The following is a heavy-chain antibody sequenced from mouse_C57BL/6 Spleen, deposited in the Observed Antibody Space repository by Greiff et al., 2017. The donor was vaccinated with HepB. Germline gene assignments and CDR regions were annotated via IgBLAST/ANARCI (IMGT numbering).Heavy chain of an antibody. Sequence: EVKLQESGPELVKPGASVKIPCKASGYTFTDYNMDWVKQSHGKSLEWIGDINPNNGGTIYNQKFKGKATLTVDKSSSTAYMELRSLTSEDTAVYYCAIMYYYGSSYGFAYWGQGTLVTVSA. CDR2: INPNNGGT. V-gene: IGHV1-18*01. D-gene: IGHD1-1*01. CDR3: AIMYYYGSSYGFAY. CDR1: GYTFTDYN. J-gene: IGHJ3*01.